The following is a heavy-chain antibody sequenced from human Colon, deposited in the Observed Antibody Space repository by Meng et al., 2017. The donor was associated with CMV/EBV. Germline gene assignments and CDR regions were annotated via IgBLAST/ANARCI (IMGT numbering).Heavy chain of an antibody. J-gene: IGHJ6*02. D-gene: IGHD2-15*01. CDR3: ARSLRILSPMDV. CDR2: IGSSSNSI. Sequence: GESLKISCAASGFTFSNYWMTWLRQAPGKGLEWVAYIGSSSNSIYYAASVKGRFTISRDNANNLLFLQMNSLRAEDTAVFYCARSLRILSPMDVWGHGTTVTVSS. V-gene: IGHV3-48*04. CDR1: GFTFSNYW.